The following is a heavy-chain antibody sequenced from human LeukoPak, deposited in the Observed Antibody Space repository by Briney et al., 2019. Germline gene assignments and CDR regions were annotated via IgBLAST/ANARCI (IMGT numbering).Heavy chain of an antibody. CDR1: GGSISSYY. J-gene: IGHJ4*02. CDR2: IYDSGST. CDR3: ARQSISGSSLSYFDY. V-gene: IGHV4-59*01. D-gene: IGHD3-22*01. Sequence: PAETLSLTCTVSGGSISSYYWSWIRQPPGKGLEWIGNIYDSGSTNYNPSLKSRVTISVDTYKNQCSLKLSSVTAADTAVYYCARQSISGSSLSYFDYWGQGTLVTVSS.